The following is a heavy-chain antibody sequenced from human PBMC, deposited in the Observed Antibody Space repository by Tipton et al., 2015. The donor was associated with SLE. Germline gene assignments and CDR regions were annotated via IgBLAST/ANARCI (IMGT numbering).Heavy chain of an antibody. CDR1: GYSISISYY. CDR3: ARAHGSFYYYSVDV. J-gene: IGHJ6*03. V-gene: IGHV4-38-2*02. Sequence: TLSLTCTVSGYSISISYYWGWIRQSPGKGLEWIGNINHGGDKYYSLSLKSRVTISVDRSKNQFSLKLSSVTAADTAVYYCARAHGSFYYYSVDVWGKGTTVTVSS. CDR2: INHGGDK.